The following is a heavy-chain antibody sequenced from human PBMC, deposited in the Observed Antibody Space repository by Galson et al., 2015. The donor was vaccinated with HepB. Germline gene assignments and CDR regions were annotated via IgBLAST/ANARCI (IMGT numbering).Heavy chain of an antibody. CDR1: GFAFSSCT. V-gene: IGHV3-30*04. CDR2: ISSSGRRE. D-gene: IGHD6-13*01. CDR3: ARALRRNTWSHIYYYGLDI. J-gene: IGHJ6*02. Sequence: SLRLSCAASGFAFSSCTMLWVRQAPGGGLEWVALISSSGRREYYADSVRGRFTISRDDSRNTLFLQINSLRRDDTAVYHCARALRRNTWSHIYYYGLDIWGPGTTVTVS.